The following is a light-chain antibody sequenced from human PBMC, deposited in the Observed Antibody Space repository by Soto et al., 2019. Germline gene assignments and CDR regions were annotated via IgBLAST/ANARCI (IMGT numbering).Light chain of an antibody. J-gene: IGKJ1*01. CDR3: KQYNNWPPWT. V-gene: IGKV3-15*01. CDR2: GPS. CDR1: QGGWSN. Sequence: EIVMTQSPATLSLSRGERANLFFRASQGGWSNFAWYQQKPGKVPRFIXXGPSTRATGIQARFIGSGSGKEFTLTISSLQSEEFAVYYCKQYNNWPPWTFGQGTKVDIK.